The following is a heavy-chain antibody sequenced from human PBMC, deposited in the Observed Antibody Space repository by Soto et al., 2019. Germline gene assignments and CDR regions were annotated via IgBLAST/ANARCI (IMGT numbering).Heavy chain of an antibody. CDR2: INSDGSSA. CDR1: GFTFSSNW. V-gene: IGHV3-74*01. CDR3: ARGPTGWYGFDY. Sequence: EVQLVESEGGLVQPGGSLRVSCAGSGFTFSSNWMHWVRQAPGMGLVWVSRINSDGSSASYADSVMGRFTISRDNAKNTLYLQMNSLRAEDTAVYFCARGPTGWYGFDYWGQGTLVTVSS. D-gene: IGHD6-19*01. J-gene: IGHJ4*02.